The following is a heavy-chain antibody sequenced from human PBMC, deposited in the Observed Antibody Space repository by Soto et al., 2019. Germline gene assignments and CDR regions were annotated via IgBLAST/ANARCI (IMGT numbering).Heavy chain of an antibody. Sequence: SVTLSLTCTVSGSTINDDSNWSWIRHTPGKGLEWIGYIYHTGNTYYNPSLRSRVSISVDKSKSQFSLKLISVTASDTAVYFCARDEYQLMSSVSWLDTWGQGTLVTVSS. V-gene: IGHV4-30-4*01. CDR2: IYHTGNT. CDR3: ARDEYQLMSSVSWLDT. CDR1: GSTINDDSN. J-gene: IGHJ5*02. D-gene: IGHD2-2*01.